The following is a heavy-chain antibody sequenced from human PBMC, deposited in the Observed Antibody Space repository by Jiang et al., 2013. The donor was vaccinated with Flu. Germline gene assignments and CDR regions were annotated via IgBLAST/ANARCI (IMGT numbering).Heavy chain of an antibody. V-gene: IGHV5-51*01. CDR3: ARRAQDLLDY. J-gene: IGHJ4*02. Sequence: TRYSPSFQGQVTISADKSISTAYLQWSSLKASDTAMYFCARRAQDLLDYWGQGTLVTVSS. CDR2: T. D-gene: IGHD3/OR15-3a*01.